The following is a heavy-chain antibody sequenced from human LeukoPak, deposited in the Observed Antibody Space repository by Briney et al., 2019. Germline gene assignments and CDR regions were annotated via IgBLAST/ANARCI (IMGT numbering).Heavy chain of an antibody. V-gene: IGHV3-33*01. J-gene: IGHJ4*02. CDR2: MWSDGSKK. D-gene: IGHD3-22*01. Sequence: PGRSLRLSCAASGFTFSYYGIHWVRQAPGKGLEWVAVMWSDGSKKFYADSVKGRFTVSRDNSKNTVYLQMNSLRAEDTAVYYCARDFDTSGHYLFDYWGQGTLVTVSS. CDR1: GFTFSYYG. CDR3: ARDFDTSGHYLFDY.